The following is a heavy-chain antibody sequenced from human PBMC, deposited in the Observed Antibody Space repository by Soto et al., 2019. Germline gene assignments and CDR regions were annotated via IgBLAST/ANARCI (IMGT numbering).Heavy chain of an antibody. J-gene: IGHJ6*02. CDR2: INHGGTA. Sequence: TSGVEGGYCTGFYWGWVRQQQGKGLEWIGEINHGGTANYNPSLKSRGSISGDMSKSQLSRKQTSVNAEDTAQYYCESRRIAASGWDVWGQGTTVTVSS. CDR3: ESRRIAASGWDV. V-gene: IGHV4-34*01. D-gene: IGHD6-13*01. CDR1: GGYCTGFY.